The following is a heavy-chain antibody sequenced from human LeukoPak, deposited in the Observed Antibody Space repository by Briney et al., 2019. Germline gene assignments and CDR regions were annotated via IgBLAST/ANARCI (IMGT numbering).Heavy chain of an antibody. CDR3: ATGFWGYCSRNSCPLDN. D-gene: IGHD2-2*01. J-gene: IGHJ4*02. CDR1: GFTFSSYS. CDR2: IISTGSTT. V-gene: IGHV3-48*01. Sequence: GGSLRLSCAASGFTFSSYSMNWVRQAPGKGLEWTSYIISTGSTTYYADSVKGRFTISRDNANNSVSPQMSSLRAEDTAVYYCATGFWGYCSRNSCPLDNWGQGTLATVAS.